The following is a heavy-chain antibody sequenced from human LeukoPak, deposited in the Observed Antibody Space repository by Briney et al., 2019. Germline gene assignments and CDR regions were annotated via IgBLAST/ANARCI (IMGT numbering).Heavy chain of an antibody. Sequence: PGRSLSLSCAASGFTFSSYGMHWVRQAPGKGLEWVAVISYDGSNKYYADSVKGRFTISRDNSKNTLYLQMNSLRAEDTAVYYCAKSNSGWYVPPSDWGQGTLVTVSS. V-gene: IGHV3-30*18. J-gene: IGHJ4*02. CDR1: GFTFSSYG. CDR2: ISYDGSNK. D-gene: IGHD6-19*01. CDR3: AKSNSGWYVPPSD.